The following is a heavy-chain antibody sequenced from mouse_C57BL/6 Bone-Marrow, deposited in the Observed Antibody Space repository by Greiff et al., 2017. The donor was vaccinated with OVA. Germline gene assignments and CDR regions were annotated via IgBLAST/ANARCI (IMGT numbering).Heavy chain of an antibody. Sequence: QVQLQQSGPELVKPGASVKISCKASGYTFTDYYINWVKQRPGQGLEWIGWIFPGSGSAYYNEKFKGKATLTVDKSSSTAYMLLSSLTSEDSAVYFCASVYYGSRGDFDYWGQGTTLTVSS. J-gene: IGHJ2*01. CDR3: ASVYYGSRGDFDY. V-gene: IGHV1-75*01. CDR1: GYTFTDYY. D-gene: IGHD1-1*01. CDR2: IFPGSGSA.